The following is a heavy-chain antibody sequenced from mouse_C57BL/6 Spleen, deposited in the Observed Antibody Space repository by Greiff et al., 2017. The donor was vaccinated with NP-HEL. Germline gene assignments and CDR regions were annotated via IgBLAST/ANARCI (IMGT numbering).Heavy chain of an antibody. CDR1: GYTFTSYG. Sequence: VQLQQSGAELARPGASVKLSCKASGYTFTSYGISWVKQRTGQGLEWIGEIYPRSGNTYYNEKFKGKATLTADKSSSTAYMELRSLTSEDSAVYFCARVYDGVAYWGQGTLVTVSA. D-gene: IGHD2-12*01. CDR3: ARVYDGVAY. J-gene: IGHJ3*01. V-gene: IGHV1-81*01. CDR2: IYPRSGNT.